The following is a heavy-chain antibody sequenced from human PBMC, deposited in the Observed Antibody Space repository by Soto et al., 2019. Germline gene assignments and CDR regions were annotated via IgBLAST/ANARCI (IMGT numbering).Heavy chain of an antibody. CDR3: AKERSSGYYFFDN. CDR2: TSGNDGST. V-gene: IGHV3-23*01. Sequence: GGSLRLSFAASGFTFSNYAMDWGRRAPWGGPEWVSTTSGNDGSTHYADSVKGRFTISRDVSKNTLYLQMNSLRAEDTAIYYCAKERSSGYYFFDNWGQGTLVTVSS. D-gene: IGHD5-12*01. J-gene: IGHJ4*02. CDR1: GFTFSNYA.